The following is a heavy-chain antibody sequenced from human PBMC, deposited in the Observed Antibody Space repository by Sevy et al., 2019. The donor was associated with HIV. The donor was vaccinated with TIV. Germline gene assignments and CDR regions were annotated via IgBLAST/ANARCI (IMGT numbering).Heavy chain of an antibody. Sequence: SETLSLTCTVSGGSISSSIYYWGWIRQPPGKGLEWIGSMYYSGSTYYNPSLKSRVTISVDTSKNQFTLKRTSVTAADTAVYYCARRIRRNIVLVPAAIGGNPGDYSYYMDVWGKGTTVTVSS. J-gene: IGHJ6*03. CDR2: MYYSGST. CDR1: GGSISSSIYY. V-gene: IGHV4-39*01. D-gene: IGHD2-2*01. CDR3: ARRIRRNIVLVPAAIGGNPGDYSYYMDV.